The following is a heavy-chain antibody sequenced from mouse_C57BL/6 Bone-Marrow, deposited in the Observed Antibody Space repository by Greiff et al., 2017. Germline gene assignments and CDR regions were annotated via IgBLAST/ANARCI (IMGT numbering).Heavy chain of an antibody. CDR1: GYTFTSYW. D-gene: IGHD4-1*01. V-gene: IGHV1-59*01. J-gene: IGHJ4*01. Sequence: QVQLQQPGAELVRPGTSVKLSCKASGYTFTSYWMHWVQQRPGQGLEWIGVIDPSDSYTNYNQKFKGKATLTVDKTSSTAYMQLSSLTSEDSAVYYCARDWMDYWGQGTSVTVSS. CDR2: IDPSDSYT. CDR3: ARDWMDY.